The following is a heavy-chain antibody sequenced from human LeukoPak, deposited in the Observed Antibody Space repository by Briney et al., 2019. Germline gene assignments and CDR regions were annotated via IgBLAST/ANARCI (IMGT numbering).Heavy chain of an antibody. Sequence: GGSLRLSCAASGFTFSAYSMNWVRQAPGKGLEWVSYISGSSSYTNYADSVKGRFTISRDNAKNSLYLQMNSLRAEDTAVYYCARGARYSGSYYDYWGQGTLVTVSS. J-gene: IGHJ4*02. V-gene: IGHV3-21*05. CDR2: ISGSSSYT. D-gene: IGHD1-26*01. CDR3: ARGARYSGSYYDY. CDR1: GFTFSAYS.